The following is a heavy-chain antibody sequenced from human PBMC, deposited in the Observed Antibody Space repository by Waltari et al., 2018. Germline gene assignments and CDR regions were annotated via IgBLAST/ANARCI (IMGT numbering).Heavy chain of an antibody. Sequence: QVQLVESGGGVVQPGRSLSLSCAASGFDFGSYAMHWVRQAPGKGLEWVAFMSFDGNNKYFGDSVRGRFSISRDNSKNTLFLDLNSLRVEDTAVYYCARVSRPHYDNSGAYYEYWGQGTLVTVSS. V-gene: IGHV3-30-3*01. J-gene: IGHJ1*01. CDR1: GFDFGSYA. CDR2: MSFDGNNK. D-gene: IGHD3-22*01. CDR3: ARVSRPHYDNSGAYYEY.